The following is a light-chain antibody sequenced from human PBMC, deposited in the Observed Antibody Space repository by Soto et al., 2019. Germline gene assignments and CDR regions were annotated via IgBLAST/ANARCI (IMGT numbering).Light chain of an antibody. J-gene: IGLJ2*01. CDR3: SSYTSSSTLVV. Sequence: QSVLTQPDSVSGSPGQSITISCTGTSSDVGGYNYVSWYQQHPGKAPKLMIYEVSNRPSGVSNRFSGSKSGNTASLTISGLQADDEADYYCSSYTSSSTLVVFGGGTKLTVL. CDR1: SSDVGGYNY. CDR2: EVS. V-gene: IGLV2-14*01.